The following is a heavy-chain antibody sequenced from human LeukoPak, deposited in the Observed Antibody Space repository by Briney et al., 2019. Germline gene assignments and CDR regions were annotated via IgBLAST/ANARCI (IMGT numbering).Heavy chain of an antibody. CDR3: AISGGYWPWAH. Sequence: PGGSLRLSCAASGFTFSIYAMSWVRQAPGKGLEWVSGISGSGGSTYYADSVKGRFTISRDNAKNTLYLQMKSLRDEGTAIYYCAISGGYWPWAHWGQGSLVSVSS. D-gene: IGHD1-26*01. CDR1: GFTFSIYA. CDR2: ISGSGGST. V-gene: IGHV3-23*01. J-gene: IGHJ4*02.